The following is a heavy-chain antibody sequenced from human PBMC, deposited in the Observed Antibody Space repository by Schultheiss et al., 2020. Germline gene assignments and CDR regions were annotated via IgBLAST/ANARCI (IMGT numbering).Heavy chain of an antibody. V-gene: IGHV3-33*01. CDR2: IWYDGSNK. Sequence: GESLKISCAASGFTFSSYGMHWVRQAPGKGLEWVAVIWYDGSNKYYADSVKGRFTISRDNSKNTLYLQMNSLRAEDTALYYCARSKNGYFQHWGQGTLVTVSS. J-gene: IGHJ1*01. CDR3: ARSKNGYFQH. CDR1: GFTFSSYG.